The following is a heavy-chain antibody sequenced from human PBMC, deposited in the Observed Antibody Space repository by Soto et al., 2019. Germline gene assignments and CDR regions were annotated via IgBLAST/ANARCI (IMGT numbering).Heavy chain of an antibody. CDR2: INPNSGGT. V-gene: IGHV1-2*02. CDR1: GYTFTGYY. Sequence: SDKVSCKASGYTFTGYYMHWVRQAPVQGLEWMGWINPNSGGTNYAQKFQGRVTMTRDTSISTAYMELSRLRSDDTAVYYCARDYYDILTGYYFHYYYGMDVWGQGTKVTVYS. CDR3: ARDYYDILTGYYFHYYYGMDV. D-gene: IGHD3-9*01. J-gene: IGHJ6*02.